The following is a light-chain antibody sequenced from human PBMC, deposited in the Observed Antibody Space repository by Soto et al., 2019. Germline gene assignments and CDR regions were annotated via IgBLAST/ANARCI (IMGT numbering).Light chain of an antibody. V-gene: IGKV3-15*01. CDR3: QQYNNWRIT. CDR2: GAS. Sequence: EIVMSQSPATLYVSPGERATLSCRASQSVSSNLAWYQQKPGQAPRLLIYGASTRATGIPARFSGSGSVTEFTLTISSLQSEDFAVYSCQQYNNWRITFGQGTRLEIK. J-gene: IGKJ5*01. CDR1: QSVSSN.